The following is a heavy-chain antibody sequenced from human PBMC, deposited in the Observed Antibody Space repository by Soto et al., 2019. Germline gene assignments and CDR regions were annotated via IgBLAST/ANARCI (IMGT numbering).Heavy chain of an antibody. V-gene: IGHV5-51*01. J-gene: IGHJ6*02. D-gene: IGHD4-17*01. CDR1: GYTFTNYW. CDR3: ARSGPYGAYYYYGMDV. CDR2: IYPGDSDT. Sequence: GDSLEISCNGSGYTFTNYWIGWVRQMPGKCLEWMGFIYPGDSDTRYSPSFQAQVTISADKSISTVYLQWSSLKASDTAMYYCARSGPYGAYYYYGMDVWGQGTTVTVSS.